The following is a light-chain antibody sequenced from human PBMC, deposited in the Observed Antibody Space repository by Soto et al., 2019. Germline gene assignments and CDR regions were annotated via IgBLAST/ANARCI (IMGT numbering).Light chain of an antibody. CDR1: QTVSSY. CDR2: GAS. CDR3: QQYGTSPIT. J-gene: IGKJ5*01. Sequence: DNGLTQSPGTLSLSPGERATLSCRASQTVSSYLTWYQQRPGQAPILLIYGASKRATGIPERFSGSGSGTDFTLTISRLEPEDFALYYCQQYGTSPITFGQGTRLDIK. V-gene: IGKV3-20*01.